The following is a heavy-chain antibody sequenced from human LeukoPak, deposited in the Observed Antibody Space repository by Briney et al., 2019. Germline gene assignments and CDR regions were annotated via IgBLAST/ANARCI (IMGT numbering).Heavy chain of an antibody. Sequence: SETLSLTCTVSGGSISGYYWNWIRQPAGKGLEWIGRVYSSGYTNCNPSLNSRITMSVDTSKNQFSLKLNSVTAADTAVYYCARGEHTFDYWGQGTLVTVSS. D-gene: IGHD2-21*01. CDR1: GGSISGYY. CDR2: VYSSGYT. CDR3: ARGEHTFDY. J-gene: IGHJ4*02. V-gene: IGHV4-4*07.